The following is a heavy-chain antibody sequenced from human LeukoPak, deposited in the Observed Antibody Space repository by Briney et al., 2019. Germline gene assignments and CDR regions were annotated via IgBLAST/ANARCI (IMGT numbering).Heavy chain of an antibody. CDR3: ARGDKYISTWYLDY. D-gene: IGHD6-13*01. CDR2: INYSGST. V-gene: IGHV4-59*08. CDR1: GGSINTYF. J-gene: IGHJ4*02. Sequence: PSETLSLTCTVSGGSINTYFWTWIRQPPGRGLEWIGYINYSGSTNSNPSLKSRLAMSVDTSKNQFSVKLTSVTAADTAVYYCARGDKYISTWYLDYWGQGTLVTVSS.